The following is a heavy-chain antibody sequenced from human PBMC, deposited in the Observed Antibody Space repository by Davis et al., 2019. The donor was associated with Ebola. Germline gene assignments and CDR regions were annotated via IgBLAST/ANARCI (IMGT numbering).Heavy chain of an antibody. D-gene: IGHD4-17*01. V-gene: IGHV4-39*01. CDR3: ASTPSSYGDSDY. CDR1: GGSISSSSYY. Sequence: MPSETLSLTWTVSGGSISSSSYYWGWIRQPPGKGLEWIGSIYYSGSTYYNPSLKSRVTTSVDTSKNQFSLKLSSVTAADTAVYYCASTPSSYGDSDYWGQGTLVTVSS. CDR2: IYYSGST. J-gene: IGHJ4*02.